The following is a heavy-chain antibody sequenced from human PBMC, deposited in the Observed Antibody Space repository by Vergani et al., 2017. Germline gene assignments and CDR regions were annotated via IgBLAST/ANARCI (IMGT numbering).Heavy chain of an antibody. CDR1: GGSISPYY. CDR3: AREYSSSVGFLAY. D-gene: IGHD6-6*01. J-gene: IGHJ4*02. Sequence: QVQLQQWGAGLLKTSETLSLTCIVSGGSISPYYWSWIRQPAGKGLEWIGRIYTSESTNYNPSLKSRVTMSVDTSKNQFSLKLSSVTAADTAVYYCAREYSSSVGFLAYWGQGTLVTVSS. V-gene: IGHV4-59*10. CDR2: IYTSEST.